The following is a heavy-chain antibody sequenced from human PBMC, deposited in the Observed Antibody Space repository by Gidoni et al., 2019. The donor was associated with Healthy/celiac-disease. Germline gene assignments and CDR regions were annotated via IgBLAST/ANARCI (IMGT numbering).Heavy chain of an antibody. Sequence: TFTGYYMHWVRQAPGQGLEWMGWINPNSGGTNYAQKFQGRVTMTRDTSISTAYMELSRLRSDDTAVYYCARDRIAARRTDYWGQGTLVTVSS. V-gene: IGHV1-2*02. CDR2: INPNSGGT. CDR3: ARDRIAARRTDY. J-gene: IGHJ4*02. CDR1: TFTGYY. D-gene: IGHD6-6*01.